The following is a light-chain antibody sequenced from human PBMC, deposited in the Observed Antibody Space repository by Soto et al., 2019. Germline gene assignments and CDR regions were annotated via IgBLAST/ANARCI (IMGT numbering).Light chain of an antibody. J-gene: IGKJ4*01. V-gene: IGKV3-20*01. CDR1: QSIGRRY. CDR2: DTS. Sequence: IVLTQSPGTLSLSPGERATLSCRASQSIGRRYLAWYQQKPGQGPMLLIYDTSERASDIPDRFSCSGSGTDLTLTISRLVPEDFAVYYCQYQGTVGVGNKVEIK. CDR3: QYQGT.